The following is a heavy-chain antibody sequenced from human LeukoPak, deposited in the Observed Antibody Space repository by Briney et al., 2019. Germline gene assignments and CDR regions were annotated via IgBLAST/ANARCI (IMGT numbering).Heavy chain of an antibody. Sequence: SETLSLTCTVSGGSISSYYWSWIRQPPGKGLEWIGYIYYSGSTNYNPSLKSRVTISVDTSKDQVSLKLSSVTAADTAVYYCAEGIDYWGQGTLVTVSS. J-gene: IGHJ4*02. V-gene: IGHV4-59*01. CDR3: AEGIDY. CDR1: GGSISSYY. CDR2: IYYSGST.